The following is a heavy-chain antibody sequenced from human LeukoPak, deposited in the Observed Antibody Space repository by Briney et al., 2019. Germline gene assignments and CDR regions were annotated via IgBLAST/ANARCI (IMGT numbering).Heavy chain of an antibody. CDR3: SRGGANDL. CDR2: IFTSGSS. Sequence: SETLSLTCTVSGGSITSDYWSWIRQPAGKGLEWIGRIFTSGSSTYNPSLKSRVTMSLDTSKNEFYLELSSVTAADTAIYFCSRGGANDLWGEGTLVTVSS. V-gene: IGHV4-4*07. CDR1: GGSITSDY. J-gene: IGHJ5*02. D-gene: IGHD2-15*01.